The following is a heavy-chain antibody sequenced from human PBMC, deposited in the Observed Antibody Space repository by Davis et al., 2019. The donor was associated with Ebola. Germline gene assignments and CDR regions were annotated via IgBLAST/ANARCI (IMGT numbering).Heavy chain of an antibody. D-gene: IGHD1-26*01. V-gene: IGHV3-73*01. CDR1: GFTFSSYS. J-gene: IGHJ4*02. CDR3: TSGGKVDY. CDR2: IRSKANSYAT. Sequence: GGSLRLSCAASGFTFSSYSMNWVRQASGKGLEWVGRIRSKANSYATAYAASVKGRFTISRDDSKNTAYLQMNSLKTEDTAVYYCTSGGKVDYWGQGTLVTVSS.